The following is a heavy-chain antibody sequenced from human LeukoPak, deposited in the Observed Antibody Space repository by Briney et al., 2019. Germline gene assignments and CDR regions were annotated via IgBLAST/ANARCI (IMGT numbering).Heavy chain of an antibody. CDR1: GYSISTSYY. D-gene: IGHD3-22*01. Sequence: PSETLSLTCTVSGYSISTSYYWGWIRQPPGKGLEWIGSIYHSGNTYYNPSLKSRVTISVDTSKNQFSLKLSSVTAADTAVYYCARRGYYYDSSGYYFYWGQGTLVTVSS. CDR3: ARRGYYYDSSGYYFY. J-gene: IGHJ4*02. CDR2: IYHSGNT. V-gene: IGHV4-38-2*02.